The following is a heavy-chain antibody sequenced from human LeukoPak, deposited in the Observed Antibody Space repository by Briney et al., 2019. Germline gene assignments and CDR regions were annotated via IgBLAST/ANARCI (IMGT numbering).Heavy chain of an antibody. Sequence: GGSLRLSCAASGFTFSNFAMSWVRQAPGKGLEWVSAVSGRGDSTYYADSVKGRFTISRDNSMNTLYLQMNSLGAEDTAVYYCSKDQVWNYAQAFDYWGQGTLVTVSS. V-gene: IGHV3-23*01. CDR1: GFTFSNFA. J-gene: IGHJ4*02. D-gene: IGHD1-7*01. CDR2: VSGRGDST. CDR3: SKDQVWNYAQAFDY.